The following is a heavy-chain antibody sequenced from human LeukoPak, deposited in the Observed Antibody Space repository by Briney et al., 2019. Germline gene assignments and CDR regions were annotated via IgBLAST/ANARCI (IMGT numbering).Heavy chain of an antibody. D-gene: IGHD3-22*01. CDR2: INHSGST. Sequence: SETLSLTCAVYGGSSSGYYWSWIRQPPGKGLEWIGEINHSGSTNYNPSLKSRVTISVDTSKNQFSLKLSSVTAADTAVYYCAIRTYYYDSSGEYLGDYWGQGTLVTVSS. CDR1: GGSSSGYY. J-gene: IGHJ4*02. V-gene: IGHV4-34*01. CDR3: AIRTYYYDSSGEYLGDY.